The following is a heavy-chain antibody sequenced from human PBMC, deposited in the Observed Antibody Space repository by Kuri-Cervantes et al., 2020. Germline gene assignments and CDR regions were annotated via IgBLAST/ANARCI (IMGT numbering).Heavy chain of an antibody. CDR3: ARFYGAKYYFDY. Sequence: GGSLRLSCAASGFTFSSYGMHWVRQAPGKGLEWVAVISYDGSNKYYADSVKGRFTISRDNSKNTLYLQMNSLRAEDTAVYYCARFYGAKYYFDYWGQGTLVTVSS. J-gene: IGHJ4*02. CDR2: ISYDGSNK. D-gene: IGHD4-17*01. CDR1: GFTFSSYG. V-gene: IGHV3-30*03.